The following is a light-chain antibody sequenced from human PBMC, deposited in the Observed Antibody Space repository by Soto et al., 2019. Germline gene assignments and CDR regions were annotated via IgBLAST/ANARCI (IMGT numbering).Light chain of an antibody. J-gene: IGKJ5*01. CDR3: QQYNDWPTIT. V-gene: IGKV3-15*01. CDR1: QSVSGN. CDR2: GAS. Sequence: EIVMTQSPVTLSVSPGERATLSGRASQSVSGNLAWYQQKPGQAPRLLIYGASTRATGLPARFSGSGSGTEFTLTISSLQSEDFAVYYCQQYNDWPTITFGQGTRLEIK.